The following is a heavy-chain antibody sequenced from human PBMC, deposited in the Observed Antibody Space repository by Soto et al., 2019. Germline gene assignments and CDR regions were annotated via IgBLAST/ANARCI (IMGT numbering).Heavy chain of an antibody. Sequence: EVQLVESGVDLVQPGGSLRLSCAASGFTFSTYWMHWVRQAPGKGLLWVSRIKTDGTYATYADSVKGRFTISRDNAKNTLYLQMNSLRVEDAAVYYCAAGGSGYYANWGQGTLVTVSS. CDR1: GFTFSTYW. V-gene: IGHV3-74*01. J-gene: IGHJ4*02. D-gene: IGHD3-22*01. CDR2: IKTDGTYA. CDR3: AAGGSGYYAN.